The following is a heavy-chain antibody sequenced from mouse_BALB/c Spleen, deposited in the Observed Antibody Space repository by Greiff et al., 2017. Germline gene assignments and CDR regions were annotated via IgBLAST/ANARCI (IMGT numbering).Heavy chain of an antibody. CDR1: GYSITSCYY. CDR3: ARYHYGNYGGFAY. V-gene: IGHV3-6*02. D-gene: IGHD2-1*01. Sequence: DVQLQESGPGLVKPSQSLSLTCSVTGYSITSCYYWNWIRQFPGNILEWMGYISYDGSNNYNPSLKNRISITRDTSKNQFFLKLNSVTTEDTATYDCARYHYGNYGGFAYWGQGTLVTVSA. CDR2: ISYDGSN. J-gene: IGHJ3*01.